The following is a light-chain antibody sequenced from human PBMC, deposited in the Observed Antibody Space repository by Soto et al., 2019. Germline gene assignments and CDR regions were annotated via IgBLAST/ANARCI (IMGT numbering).Light chain of an antibody. Sequence: QRVLTQPRPVTGSPGQSVTISCTGTSSDVGGYNYVSWYQQHPGKAPKLMIYDVSRRPSGVPDRFSGSKSGNTASLTISGLQAADEADYYCCSYAGNYTFYVFGSGTKVTV. CDR2: DVS. CDR1: SSDVGGYNY. J-gene: IGLJ1*01. V-gene: IGLV2-11*01. CDR3: CSYAGNYTFYV.